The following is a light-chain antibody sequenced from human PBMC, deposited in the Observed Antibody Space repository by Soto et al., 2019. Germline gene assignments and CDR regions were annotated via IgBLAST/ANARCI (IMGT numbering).Light chain of an antibody. V-gene: IGLV1-40*01. CDR3: QSYDNSLSGDVV. Sequence: QSVLTQPPAVSGAPGQRVTISCTGSSSNIGAGYDVHWYQQLPGKAPKLLIYGNNNRPSGVPDRFSGSRSGTSASLAITGLQAEDEADYYCQSYDNSLSGDVVFGGGTKLTVL. CDR2: GNN. CDR1: SSNIGAGYD. J-gene: IGLJ2*01.